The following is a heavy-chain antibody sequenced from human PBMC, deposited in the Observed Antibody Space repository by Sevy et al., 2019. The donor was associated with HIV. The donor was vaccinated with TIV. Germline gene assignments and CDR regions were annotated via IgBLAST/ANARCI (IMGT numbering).Heavy chain of an antibody. J-gene: IGHJ4*02. CDR2: IFSSGST. Sequence: GGSLRLSCAISGFTVNDKYIIWVRQAPGKGLEWVSVIFSSGSTYYADPAKGRFTISRDNSKNTVDLQMNSVRADDTAVYYCVSLFLSYRSGWSYFDYWGQGTLVTVSS. CDR3: VSLFLSYRSGWSYFDY. CDR1: GFTVNDKY. V-gene: IGHV3-66*02. D-gene: IGHD6-19*01.